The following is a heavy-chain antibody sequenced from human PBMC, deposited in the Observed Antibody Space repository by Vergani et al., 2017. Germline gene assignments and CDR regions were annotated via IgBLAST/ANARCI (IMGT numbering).Heavy chain of an antibody. D-gene: IGHD6-13*01. CDR2: IWYDGSNK. Sequence: QVQLVESGGGVVQPGRSLRLSCAASGFTFSRYGMHWVRQAPGKGLEWVAVIWYDGSNKYYADAVKGRFTISRDNSKNTLYLQLNSLRAEDTAVYYCASARQQLVRLPAYYFDYWGQGTLVTVSS. J-gene: IGHJ4*02. CDR1: GFTFSRYG. CDR3: ASARQQLVRLPAYYFDY. V-gene: IGHV3-33*01.